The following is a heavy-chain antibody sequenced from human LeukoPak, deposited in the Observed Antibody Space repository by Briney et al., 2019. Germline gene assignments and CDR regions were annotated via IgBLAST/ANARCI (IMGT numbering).Heavy chain of an antibody. CDR1: GYAFTSYY. CDR3: ARDYSYYYGSGSYKGHFDY. CDR2: INPSGGST. V-gene: IGHV1-46*01. Sequence: ASVKVSCKAYGYAFTSYYMHWVRQAPGQGLEWMGIINPSGGSTSYAQKFQGRVTMTRDMSTSTVYMELSSLRSEDTAVYYCARDYSYYYGSGSYKGHFDYWGQGTLVTVSS. D-gene: IGHD3-10*01. J-gene: IGHJ4*02.